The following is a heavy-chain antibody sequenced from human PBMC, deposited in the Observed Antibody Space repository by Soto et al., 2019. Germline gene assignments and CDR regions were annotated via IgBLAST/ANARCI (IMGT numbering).Heavy chain of an antibody. J-gene: IGHJ4*02. CDR1: GGSVSSGSYY. CDR2: INYSGST. V-gene: IGHV4-61*01. D-gene: IGHD3-22*01. CDR3: ARDGDTSGYYYFDY. Sequence: SETLSLTCTVSGGSVSSGSYYWTWMRQPPGKGLEWIGYINYSGSTSYNPSLKGRVAISVDTSKKQFSLKVSSVAAADTAVYYCARDGDTSGYYYFDYWGQGTLVTVSS.